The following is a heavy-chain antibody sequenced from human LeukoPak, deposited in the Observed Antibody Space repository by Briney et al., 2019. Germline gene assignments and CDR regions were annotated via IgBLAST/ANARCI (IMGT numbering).Heavy chain of an antibody. CDR2: IYYSGST. V-gene: IGHV4-61*08. CDR3: ARVGIPPNLYFDC. CDR1: GGSISSGGYY. D-gene: IGHD1-14*01. J-gene: IGHJ4*02. Sequence: KSSETLSLTCTVSGGSISSGGYYWSWIRQHPGKGLEWIGYIYYSGSTNYNPSLKSRVTISVDTSKNQFSLKLNSVTAADTAVYYCARVGIPPNLYFDCWGQGTLVTVSS.